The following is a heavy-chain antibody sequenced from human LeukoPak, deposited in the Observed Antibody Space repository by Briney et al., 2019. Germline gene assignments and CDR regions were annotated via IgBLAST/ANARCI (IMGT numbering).Heavy chain of an antibody. CDR2: ISYDGSNK. CDR3: AKSYYDFWSGYRRDHFDY. J-gene: IGHJ4*02. CDR1: GFTFSSYG. D-gene: IGHD3-3*01. V-gene: IGHV3-30*18. Sequence: HPGGSLRLPCAASGFTFSSYGMHWVRQAPGKGLEWVAVISYDGSNKYYADSVKGRFTISRDNSKNTLYLQMNSLRAEDTAVYYCAKSYYDFWSGYRRDHFDYWGQGTLVTVSS.